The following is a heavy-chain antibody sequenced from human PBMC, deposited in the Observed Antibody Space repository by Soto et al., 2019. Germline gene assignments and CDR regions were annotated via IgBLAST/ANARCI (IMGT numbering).Heavy chain of an antibody. CDR1: GFTFSSYA. CDR3: ARGASLTMIVVVILEPAFDI. CDR2: ISYDGSNK. J-gene: IGHJ3*02. Sequence: GGSLRLSCAASGFTFSSYAMHWVRQAPGKGLEWVAVISYDGSNKYYADSVKGRFTISRDNSKNTLYLQMNSLRAEDTAVYYCARGASLTMIVVVILEPAFDIWGQGTMVTVSS. D-gene: IGHD3-22*01. V-gene: IGHV3-30*04.